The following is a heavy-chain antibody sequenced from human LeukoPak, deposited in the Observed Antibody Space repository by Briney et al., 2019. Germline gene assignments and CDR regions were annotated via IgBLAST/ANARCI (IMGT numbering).Heavy chain of an antibody. J-gene: IGHJ5*02. V-gene: IGHV4-59*12. Sequence: PSETLSLTCTVSGGSISSYYWSWIRQPPGKGLEWIGYIHYSGSTNYNPSLKSRVTISVDTSKNQFSLKLSSVTAADTAVYYCARGSGCSSTSCYPPQFDPWGQGTLVTVSS. CDR2: IHYSGST. CDR1: GGSISSYY. CDR3: ARGSGCSSTSCYPPQFDP. D-gene: IGHD2-2*01.